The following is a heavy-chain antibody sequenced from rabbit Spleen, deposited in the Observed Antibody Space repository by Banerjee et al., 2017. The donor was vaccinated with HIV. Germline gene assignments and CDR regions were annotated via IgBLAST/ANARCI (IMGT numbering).Heavy chain of an antibody. V-gene: IGHV1S40*01. CDR1: GFSFSNNYA. Sequence: QSLEESGGDLVKPGASLTLTCTASGFSFSNNYAMCWVRQAPGKGLEWIACIYAGSSGSTYYASWAEGRFTISKTSSTTVTLQMTSLTAADTATYFCARDGYSGGWGIILYYFNLWGPGTLVTVS. J-gene: IGHJ4*01. CDR2: IYAGSSGST. D-gene: IGHD4-1*01. CDR3: ARDGYSGGWGIILYYFNL.